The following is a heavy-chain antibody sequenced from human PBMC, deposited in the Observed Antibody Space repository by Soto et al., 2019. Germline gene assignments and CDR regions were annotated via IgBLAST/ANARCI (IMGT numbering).Heavy chain of an antibody. CDR1: GFTFSSYG. CDR3: ANQGRIAVAGTDYYFDY. D-gene: IGHD6-19*01. V-gene: IGHV3-30*18. J-gene: IGHJ4*02. Sequence: GGSLRLSCAASGFTFSSYGMHWVRQAPGKGLEWVAVISYDGSNKYYADSVKGRFTISRDNSKNTLYLQMNSLRAEDTAVYYCANQGRIAVAGTDYYFDYWGQGTLVTVSS. CDR2: ISYDGSNK.